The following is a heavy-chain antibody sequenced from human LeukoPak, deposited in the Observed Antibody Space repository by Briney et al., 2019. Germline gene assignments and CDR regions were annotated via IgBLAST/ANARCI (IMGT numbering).Heavy chain of an antibody. CDR1: GGSISNYD. Sequence: SETLSLTCTVSGGSISNYDWSWIRQPAGKGLEWIGRMYTSGSPNYNPSLKSRVTMSEDTSKKQFYLKLSSVTAADTAVYYCARLSSSWYQDWYFDLWGRGTLVTVSS. D-gene: IGHD6-13*01. CDR2: MYTSGSP. J-gene: IGHJ2*01. CDR3: ARLSSSWYQDWYFDL. V-gene: IGHV4-4*07.